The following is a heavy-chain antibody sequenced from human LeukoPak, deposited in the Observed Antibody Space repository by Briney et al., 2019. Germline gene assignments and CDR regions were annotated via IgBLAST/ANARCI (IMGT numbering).Heavy chain of an antibody. CDR2: IYYSWST. D-gene: IGHD3-9*01. J-gene: IGHJ4*02. V-gene: IGHV4-59*08. CDR3: ARQREDILTGYYNFDY. Sequence: SETLSLTCTVSGGSISSYYWSWIRQPPGKGLEWIGYIYYSWSTNYNPSLKSRVTISVDTSKNQFSLKLSSVTAADTAVYYCARQREDILTGYYNFDYWGQGTLVTVSS. CDR1: GGSISSYY.